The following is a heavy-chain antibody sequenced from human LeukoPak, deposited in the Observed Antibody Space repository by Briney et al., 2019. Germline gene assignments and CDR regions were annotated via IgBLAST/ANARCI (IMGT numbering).Heavy chain of an antibody. CDR3: AKSLVSRAYYYVQYDAFDI. Sequence: GPSVNVSCKASGGTFSSYGITWVRQAPGQGPEWMGRIIPIFGTTDYAHKFEGRVKITANKSTSTAYMELSSLRSEDTAMYFCAKSLVSRAYYYVQYDAFDIWGQGTVVTVSS. V-gene: IGHV1-69*06. CDR1: GGTFSSYG. D-gene: IGHD3-22*01. CDR2: IIPIFGTT. J-gene: IGHJ3*02.